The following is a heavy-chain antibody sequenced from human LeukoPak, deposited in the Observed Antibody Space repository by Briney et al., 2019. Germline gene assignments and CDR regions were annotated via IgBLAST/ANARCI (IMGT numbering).Heavy chain of an antibody. V-gene: IGHV3-7*01. CDR1: GFTFSSYW. Sequence: PGGSLRLTCAASGFTFSSYWMSWVRQAPGKGLEWVANIKQDGSEKYYVDSVKGRFTISRDNAKNSLYLQMNSLRAEDTDVYYCAREDWNYGYYFDSWGQGTLVTVSS. D-gene: IGHD1-7*01. CDR2: IKQDGSEK. J-gene: IGHJ4*02. CDR3: AREDWNYGYYFDS.